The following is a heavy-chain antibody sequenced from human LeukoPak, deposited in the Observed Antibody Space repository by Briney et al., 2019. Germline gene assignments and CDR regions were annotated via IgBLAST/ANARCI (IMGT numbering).Heavy chain of an antibody. Sequence: GGSLRLSCAASGFTFSSYVMSWVRRAPGKGLEWVALTSYDGSNKYHADSVKGRFTISRDNSKNTLYLQMNSLRAEDTAVYYCARATNYYYDSSGYAPDFDYWGQGTLVTVSS. CDR1: GFTFSSYV. CDR3: ARATNYYYDSSGYAPDFDY. V-gene: IGHV3-30*03. J-gene: IGHJ4*02. CDR2: TSYDGSNK. D-gene: IGHD3-22*01.